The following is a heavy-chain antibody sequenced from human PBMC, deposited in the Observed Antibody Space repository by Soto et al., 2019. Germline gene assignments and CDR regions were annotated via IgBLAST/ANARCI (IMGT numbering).Heavy chain of an antibody. CDR2: IYYSGDT. CDR3: ARGSAYYLHNWFDP. J-gene: IGHJ5*02. D-gene: IGHD3-22*01. CDR1: GGSISRYY. V-gene: IGHV4-59*01. Sequence: SETLSLTCTVSGGSISRYYWTWIRQPPGKGLEWIGYIYYSGDTDYNPSLKGRVTISLDTSKNQFSLDLSSVTAADTAVYYCARGSAYYLHNWFDPWGQGTLVTVSS.